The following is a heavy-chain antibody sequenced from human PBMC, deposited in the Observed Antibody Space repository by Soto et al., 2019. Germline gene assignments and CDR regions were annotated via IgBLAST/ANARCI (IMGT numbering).Heavy chain of an antibody. CDR1: GYSFTSYW. J-gene: IGHJ6*02. V-gene: IGHV5-51*01. Sequence: GESLKISCKGSGYSFTSYWIGWVRQMPGKGLEWMGIIYPGDSDTRYSPSFQGQVTISADKSISTAYLQWSSLKASDTAMYYCARHNIGSGWYGGASTGPLKVYYYGMDVWGQGTTVTVSS. CDR3: ARHNIGSGWYGGASTGPLKVYYYGMDV. CDR2: IYPGDSDT. D-gene: IGHD6-19*01.